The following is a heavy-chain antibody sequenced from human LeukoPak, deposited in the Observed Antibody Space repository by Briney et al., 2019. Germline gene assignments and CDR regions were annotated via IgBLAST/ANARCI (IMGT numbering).Heavy chain of an antibody. J-gene: IGHJ4*02. Sequence: SLRLSCTASGVPLSHYAMHWVRQAPGRGVECVAVISFDGTNKYYGDSVEGRFSVSRDNSKNILYLQMNSLRPDDTAMYYCATDYGDYEPIDYWGQGTLVTVSS. D-gene: IGHD4-17*01. CDR3: ATDYGDYEPIDY. V-gene: IGHV3-30*04. CDR1: GVPLSHYA. CDR2: ISFDGTNK.